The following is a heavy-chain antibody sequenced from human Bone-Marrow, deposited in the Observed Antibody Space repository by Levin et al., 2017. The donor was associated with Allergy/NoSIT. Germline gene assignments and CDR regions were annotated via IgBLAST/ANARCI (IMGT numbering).Heavy chain of an antibody. CDR3: ARQGRYDYSFDY. CDR1: GYTFTNYF. CDR2: INPTSGTT. J-gene: IGHJ4*02. D-gene: IGHD4-11*01. Sequence: ASVKVSCQASGYTFTNYFIHWVRQAPGQGLEWMAIINPTSGTTKYAQNFQGRITLTRDTSTTTVYMELSSLRSEDTAVYYCARQGRYDYSFDYWGQGTLVTVSS. V-gene: IGHV1-46*01.